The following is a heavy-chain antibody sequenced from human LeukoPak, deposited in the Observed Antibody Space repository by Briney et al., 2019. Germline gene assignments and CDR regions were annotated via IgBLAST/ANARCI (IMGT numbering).Heavy chain of an antibody. V-gene: IGHV4-39*01. CDR1: GGSISSSSYY. CDR2: IYYSGST. Sequence: SETRSLTCTVSGGSISSSSYYWGWIRQPPGKGLEWIGSIYYSGSTYYSPSLKSRVTISVDTSKNQFSLKLSSVTAADTAVYYCARSCDFWSGYYTYYYYMDVWGKGTTVTVSS. CDR3: ARSCDFWSGYYTYYYYMDV. J-gene: IGHJ6*03. D-gene: IGHD3-3*01.